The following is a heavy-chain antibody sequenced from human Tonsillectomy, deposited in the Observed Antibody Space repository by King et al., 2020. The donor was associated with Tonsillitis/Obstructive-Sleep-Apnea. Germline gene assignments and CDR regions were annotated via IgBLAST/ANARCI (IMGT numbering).Heavy chain of an antibody. D-gene: IGHD6-19*01. CDR1: GGSFSTYS. Sequence: QLQESGPGLVKPSETLSLTCTVSGGSFSTYSWTWIRQPPGKDLEWIGYIFYSGSTNYNSSLKSRVTMSVDTSKNQFSLKLSSVTAADTAVYYCARGIPVAGYYFDYWGQGTLVTVSS. CDR2: IFYSGST. V-gene: IGHV4-59*01. J-gene: IGHJ4*02. CDR3: ARGIPVAGYYFDY.